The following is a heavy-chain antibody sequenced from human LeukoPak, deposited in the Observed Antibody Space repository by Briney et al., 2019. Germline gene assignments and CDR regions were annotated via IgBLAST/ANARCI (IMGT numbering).Heavy chain of an antibody. J-gene: IGHJ4*02. CDR1: GYTFTSYD. Sequence: ASVKVSCKASGYTFTSYDINWARQATGQGLEWMGWMNPNSGNTGYAQKFRGRVTMTRNTSISTAYMELSSLRSEDTAVYYWARGTRRERYWGHYWGQGTLVTVSS. CDR3: ARGTRRERYWGHY. CDR2: MNPNSGNT. D-gene: IGHD7-27*01. V-gene: IGHV1-8*01.